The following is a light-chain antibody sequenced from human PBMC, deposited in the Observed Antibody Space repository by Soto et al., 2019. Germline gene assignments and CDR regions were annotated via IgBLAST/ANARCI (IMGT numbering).Light chain of an antibody. V-gene: IGKV3-15*01. CDR1: HSVGSN. CDR2: GAS. Sequence: VMTQSPTTLSVSPGERATLSCRASHSVGSNLAWYQQNPGQAPRLLIYGASTRATGVPARFSGSGSATQFTLTISSRQSEDFAVYYCQQRSNWPPFTFGPGTKVDIK. J-gene: IGKJ3*01. CDR3: QQRSNWPPFT.